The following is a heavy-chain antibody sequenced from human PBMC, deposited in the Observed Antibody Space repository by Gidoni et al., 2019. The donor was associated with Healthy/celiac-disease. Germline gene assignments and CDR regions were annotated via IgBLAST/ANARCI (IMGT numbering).Heavy chain of an antibody. CDR2: LIPIFGTA. Sequence: QVQLVQSGAAVQKPDSSVKVSCKASGCIFSSYAISWVRQAPGQGRVWMGGLIPIFGTASYAQKLQGRVTITADESTSTAYMELSSLRSEDTAVYYCARTNLIPYYYYYGMDVWGQGTTVTVSS. J-gene: IGHJ6*02. CDR1: GCIFSSYA. CDR3: ARTNLIPYYYYYGMDV. V-gene: IGHV1-69*01. D-gene: IGHD2-8*01.